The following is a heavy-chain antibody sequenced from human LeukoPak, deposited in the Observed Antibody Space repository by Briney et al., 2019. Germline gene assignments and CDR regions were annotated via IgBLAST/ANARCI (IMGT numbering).Heavy chain of an antibody. Sequence: GGSLRLSCAASGFTFSSYGMHWVRQAPGKGLERVAVISYDGSNKYYADSVKGRFTISRDNSKNTLYLQMNSLRAEDTAVYYCAKGYSGYYYFDYWGQGTLVTVSS. D-gene: IGHD5-12*01. J-gene: IGHJ4*02. CDR3: AKGYSGYYYFDY. CDR1: GFTFSSYG. V-gene: IGHV3-30*18. CDR2: ISYDGSNK.